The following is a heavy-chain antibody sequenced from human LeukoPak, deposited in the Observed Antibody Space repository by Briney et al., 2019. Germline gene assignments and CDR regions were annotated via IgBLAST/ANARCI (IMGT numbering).Heavy chain of an antibody. J-gene: IGHJ4*02. D-gene: IGHD3-10*01. CDR3: AKDSKFYRRVRGVIPDY. CDR1: GFTFSSYG. CDR2: ISYDGSNK. V-gene: IGHV3-30*18. Sequence: PGGSLRLSCAASGFTFSSYGMHWVRQAPGKGLEWVAVISYDGSNKYYADSVKGRFTISRDNSKNTLYLQMNSLRAEDTAVYYCAKDSKFYRRVRGVIPDYWGQGTLVTVSS.